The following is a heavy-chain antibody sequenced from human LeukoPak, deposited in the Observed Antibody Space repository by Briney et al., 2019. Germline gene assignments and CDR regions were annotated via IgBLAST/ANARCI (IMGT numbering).Heavy chain of an antibody. J-gene: IGHJ6*02. V-gene: IGHV3-15*04. D-gene: IGHD1-7*01. Sequence: GGSLRLSCAAFGFTFNYAWMSWVRQVPGKGLEWVGQTVSEIDGGTTDYATPVKGRFTISRDDSKSTLYLQMNSLKIEDTAVYYCTTDEDWNYARKDVWGQGATVIVSS. CDR1: GFTFNYAW. CDR2: TVSEIDGGTT. CDR3: TTDEDWNYARKDV.